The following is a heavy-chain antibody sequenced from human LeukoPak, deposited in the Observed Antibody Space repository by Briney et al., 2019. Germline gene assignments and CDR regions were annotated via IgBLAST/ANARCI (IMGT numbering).Heavy chain of an antibody. CDR3: ARAYKSVAGPFDY. CDR1: GFTFDDYG. CDR2: INWNGGDT. Sequence: PGGSLRLSCAASGFTFDDYGMSWVRQAPGKGLEWVSGINWNGGDTGYADSVKGRFTISRDNSKNTLYLQMNSLRAEDTAVYYCARAYKSVAGPFDYWGQGTLVTVSS. J-gene: IGHJ4*02. V-gene: IGHV3-20*04. D-gene: IGHD6-19*01.